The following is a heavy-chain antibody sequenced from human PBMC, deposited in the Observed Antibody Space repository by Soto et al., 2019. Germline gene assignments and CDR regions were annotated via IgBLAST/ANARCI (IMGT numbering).Heavy chain of an antibody. D-gene: IGHD3-10*01. CDR2: INHSGST. V-gene: IGHV4-34*01. J-gene: IGHJ6*02. CDR3: ATGRGVRGVIITTYYYYGLDV. Sequence: SETLSLTCAVYGGSFSGYYWSWIRQPPGKGLEWIGEINHSGSTNYNPSLKSRVTISVDTSKNQFSLKLSSVSAADTTVYYCATGRGVRGVIITTYYYYGLDVWGQGTTVTVSS. CDR1: GGSFSGYY.